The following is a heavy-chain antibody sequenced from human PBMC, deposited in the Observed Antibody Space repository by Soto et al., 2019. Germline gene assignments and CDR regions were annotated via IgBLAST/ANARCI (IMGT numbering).Heavy chain of an antibody. CDR1: GFTFSSYA. Sequence: GGSLRLSCAASGFTFSSYAMSWVRQAPGKGLEWVSAISGSGGSTYYADSVKGRFTISRDNSKNTLYLQMNSLRAEDTAVYYCAKVADYGDYWNFGEKNWFDPWGQGTLVTVSS. CDR2: ISGSGGST. J-gene: IGHJ5*02. CDR3: AKVADYGDYWNFGEKNWFDP. D-gene: IGHD4-17*01. V-gene: IGHV3-23*01.